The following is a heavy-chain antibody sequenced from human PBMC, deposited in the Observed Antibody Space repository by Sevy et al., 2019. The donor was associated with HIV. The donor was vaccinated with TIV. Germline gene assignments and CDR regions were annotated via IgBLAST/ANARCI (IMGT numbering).Heavy chain of an antibody. CDR1: GGSITSLY. CDR2: IYYNGHI. CDR3: AGENAWGRGYS. J-gene: IGHJ4*02. Sequence: SETLSLTCTVSGGSITSLYWNWIRQPPGKGLEWIANIYYNGHINYNPSLKSRGTLSLDTSKNQFSLRLSSGTAADTAMYYCAGENAWGRGYSWGQGTLVTVS. V-gene: IGHV4-59*08. D-gene: IGHD1-26*01.